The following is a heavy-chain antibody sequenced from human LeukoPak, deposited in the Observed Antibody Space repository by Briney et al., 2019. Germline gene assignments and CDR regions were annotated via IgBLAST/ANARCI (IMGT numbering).Heavy chain of an antibody. CDR3: AIPPGYCGNDCSFDH. CDR1: GYSFSNDW. Sequence: GESLKISCEGSGYSFSNDWIGWVRQMPGKGLEWMGIIYPGDYETRYSPSFQGLVTISVDKSISTAYLQWSSLKASDTAMYYCAIPPGYCGNDCSFDHWGQGTLVTVSS. V-gene: IGHV5-51*01. D-gene: IGHD2-21*02. J-gene: IGHJ4*02. CDR2: IYPGDYET.